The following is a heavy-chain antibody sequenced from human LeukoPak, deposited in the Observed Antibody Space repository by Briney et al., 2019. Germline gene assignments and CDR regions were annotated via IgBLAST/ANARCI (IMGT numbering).Heavy chain of an antibody. V-gene: IGHV3-48*04. CDR2: ISSSGSTI. Sequence: PGGSLRLSCAASGFTFSNYWMHWGRQAPGKGLGWVSYISSSGSTIYYADSVKGRFTISRDNAKNSLYLQMNSLRAEDTAVYYCAELGITMIGGVWGKGTTVTISS. CDR3: AELGITMIGGV. CDR1: GFTFSNYW. D-gene: IGHD3-10*02. J-gene: IGHJ6*04.